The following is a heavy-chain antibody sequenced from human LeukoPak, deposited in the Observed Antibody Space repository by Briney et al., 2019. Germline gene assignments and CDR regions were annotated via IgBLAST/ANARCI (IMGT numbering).Heavy chain of an antibody. Sequence: SGTLSLTCTVSGGSISGYYWSWIRQPPGKGLEWIGYIYTSGSTNYNPALKSRVTISVDPSKNQFSLNLSSVTAADTAVYHCARHVAIFGLVSGFDYCGQGTLVTVSS. CDR1: GGSISGYY. CDR2: IYTSGST. J-gene: IGHJ4*02. D-gene: IGHD3/OR15-3a*01. V-gene: IGHV4-4*09. CDR3: ARHVAIFGLVSGFDY.